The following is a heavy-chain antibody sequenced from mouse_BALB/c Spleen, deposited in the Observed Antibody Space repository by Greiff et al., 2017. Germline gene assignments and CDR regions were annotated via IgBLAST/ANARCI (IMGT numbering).Heavy chain of an antibody. V-gene: IGHV5-17*02. D-gene: IGHD2-14*01. CDR2: ISSGSSTI. CDR3: ARTYRYDVDYAMDD. J-gene: IGHJ4*01. Sequence: EVHLVESGGGLVQPGGSRKLSCAASGFTFSSFGMHWVRQAPEKGLEWVAYISSGSSTIYYADTVKGRFTISRDNPKNTLFLQMTSLRSEDTAMYYCARTYRYDVDYAMDDWGQGTSVTVSS. CDR1: GFTFSSFG.